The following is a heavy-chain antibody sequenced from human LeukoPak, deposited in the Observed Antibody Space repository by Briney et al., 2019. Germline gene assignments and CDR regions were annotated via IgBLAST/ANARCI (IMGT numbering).Heavy chain of an antibody. V-gene: IGHV3-23*01. CDR3: AKPQGDGYKTYYFDY. CDR2: ISGSGGST. J-gene: IGHJ4*02. D-gene: IGHD5-24*01. CDR1: GFTFSSYG. Sequence: PGGSLRLSCAASGFTFSSYGMSRVRQAPGKGLEWVSAISGSGGSTYYADSVKGRFTISRDNSKNTLYLQMNSLRAEDTAVYYCAKPQGDGYKTYYFDYWGQGTLVTVSS.